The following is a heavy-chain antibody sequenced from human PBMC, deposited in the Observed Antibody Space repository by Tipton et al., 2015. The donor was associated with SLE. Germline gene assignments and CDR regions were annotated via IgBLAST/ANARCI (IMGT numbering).Heavy chain of an antibody. J-gene: IGHJ6*02. D-gene: IGHD1-26*01. CDR1: GFTFSSYA. Sequence: SLRLSCAASGFTFSSYAMHWVRQAPGKGLEWVAVISYDVANKYYADSVKGRFTISRDNSKNTLYLQMNTLRAEDTAVYYCARAWGYYWYYYYGMDVWGQGTTVTVSS. CDR2: ISYDVANK. V-gene: IGHV3-30*04. CDR3: ARAWGYYWYYYYGMDV.